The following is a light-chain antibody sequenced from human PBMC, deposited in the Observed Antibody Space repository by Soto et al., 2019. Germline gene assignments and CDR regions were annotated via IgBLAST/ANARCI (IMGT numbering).Light chain of an antibody. J-gene: IGKJ1*01. CDR3: QQYGSSPWT. CDR2: GAS. Sequence: ETVLTKSPGTLYFSPGERATLSCRASQTIRSNYLAWYRQTPGQAPRLLISGASNRATGIADRFSGSGSGTDFTFIISRLEPEDFALYYCQQYGSSPWTFGQGTKVEIK. CDR1: QTIRSNY. V-gene: IGKV3-20*01.